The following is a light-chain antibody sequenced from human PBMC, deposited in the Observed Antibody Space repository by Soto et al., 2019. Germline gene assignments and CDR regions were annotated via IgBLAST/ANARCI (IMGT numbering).Light chain of an antibody. J-gene: IGKJ1*01. CDR3: MQGTYWPART. Sequence: DVVMTQSPLSLPVTLGQPASISCRSSQSLLYSDGNTYLSWFQQRPGQSPRRLIYKVSIRDSGVPDRFSGSGSGADFTLKITRVEAEDVGVYYCMQGTYWPARTFGRGPMVEIK. CDR2: KVS. V-gene: IGKV2-30*01. CDR1: QSLLYSDGNTY.